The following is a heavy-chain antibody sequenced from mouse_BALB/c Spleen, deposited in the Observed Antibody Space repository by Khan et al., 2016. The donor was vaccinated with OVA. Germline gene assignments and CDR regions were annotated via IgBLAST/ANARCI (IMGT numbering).Heavy chain of an antibody. Sequence: QVQLQQSGPGLVQPSQSLSITCTVSGFSLTSYGIHWVRQSPGKGLEWLGVIWRGGSTDYNSTFMSRLSITRDNSKSQVFFNMNSLQSDDTAIYYCAKKVRGDYGAMDYWGQGTSVTVSS. CDR3: AKKVRGDYGAMDY. J-gene: IGHJ4*01. V-gene: IGHV2-5*01. D-gene: IGHD1-1*02. CDR1: GFSLTSYG. CDR2: IWRGGST.